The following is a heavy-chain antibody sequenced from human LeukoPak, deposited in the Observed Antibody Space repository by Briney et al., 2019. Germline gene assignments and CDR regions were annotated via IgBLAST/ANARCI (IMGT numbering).Heavy chain of an antibody. Sequence: SETLSLTRAVYGGSFSGYYWSWIRQPPGKGLEWIGEINHSGSTNYNPSLKSRVTISVDTSKNQFSLKLSSVTAADTAVYYCARGIPRGHYYDSSGYRFDYWGQGTLVTVSS. D-gene: IGHD3-22*01. J-gene: IGHJ4*02. CDR1: GGSFSGYY. CDR2: INHSGST. CDR3: ARGIPRGHYYDSSGYRFDY. V-gene: IGHV4-34*01.